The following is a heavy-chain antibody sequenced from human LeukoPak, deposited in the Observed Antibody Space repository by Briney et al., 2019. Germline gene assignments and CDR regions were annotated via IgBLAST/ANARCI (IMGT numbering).Heavy chain of an antibody. V-gene: IGHV1-18*04. J-gene: IGHJ4*02. CDR3: ARDRSSSSWLDY. Sequence: GASVKVSCKASGYTFTSYYMHWVRQAPGQGLEWMGWISAYNGNTNYAQKLQGRVTMTTDTSTSTAYMELRSLRSDDTAVYYCARDRSSSSWLDYWGQGTLVTVSS. D-gene: IGHD6-13*01. CDR2: ISAYNGNT. CDR1: GYTFTSYY.